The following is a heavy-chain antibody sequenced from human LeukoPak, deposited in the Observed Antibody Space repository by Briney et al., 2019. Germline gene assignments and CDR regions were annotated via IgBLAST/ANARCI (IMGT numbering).Heavy chain of an antibody. CDR3: ATARRGMIVEGHFDY. CDR2: FDPEDGET. Sequence: ASVKVSCKVSGYTLTELSMHWVRQAPGKGREWMGGFDPEDGETIYAQKFQGRVTMTEDTSTDTAYMELSSLRSEDTAVYYCATARRGMIVEGHFDYWGQGTLVTVSS. V-gene: IGHV1-24*01. CDR1: GYTLTELS. D-gene: IGHD3-22*01. J-gene: IGHJ4*02.